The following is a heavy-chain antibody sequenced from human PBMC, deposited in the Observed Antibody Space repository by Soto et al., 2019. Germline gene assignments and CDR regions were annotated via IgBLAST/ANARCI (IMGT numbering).Heavy chain of an antibody. CDR3: ARAAGSYWNYYYGMDV. Sequence: SDTLSLTCAVAGGSISSSNWWSWVRQPPGKGLEWIGEIYHSGITNYNPSLKSRATISVDKSKNQFSLKLSSVTAADTAVYYCARAAGSYWNYYYGMDVWGQGTTVTASS. D-gene: IGHD1-26*01. V-gene: IGHV4-4*02. CDR1: GGSISSSNW. J-gene: IGHJ6*02. CDR2: IYHSGIT.